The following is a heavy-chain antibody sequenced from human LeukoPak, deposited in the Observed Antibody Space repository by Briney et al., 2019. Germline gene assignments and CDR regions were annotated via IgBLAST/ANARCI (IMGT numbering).Heavy chain of an antibody. Sequence: GGSLRLSCAASGFTFSSYAMSWVRQAPGKGLEWVSAISGSGGSTYYADSVKGRFTISRDNSKNTLYLQMNSLRAEDTAVYYCAKPPGGYYDRSGHHDAFDIWRQGTMVTVSS. V-gene: IGHV3-23*01. CDR1: GFTFSSYA. J-gene: IGHJ3*02. CDR3: AKPPGGYYDRSGHHDAFDI. CDR2: ISGSGGST. D-gene: IGHD3-22*01.